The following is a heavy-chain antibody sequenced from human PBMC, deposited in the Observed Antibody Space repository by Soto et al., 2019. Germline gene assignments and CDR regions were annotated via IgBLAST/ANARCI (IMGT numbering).Heavy chain of an antibody. CDR2: IYPSDSET. J-gene: IGHJ6*02. CDR1: GYSFTSYW. V-gene: IGHV5-51*01. CDR3: ARHISPVVTDTRHYYYGMDV. Sequence: GESLKISCKGSGYSFTSYWIAWVRQMPGKGLEWMGIIYPSDSETRYSPSFQGQVTISADKSIRTAYLQWNSLKASDTATYFCARHISPVVTDTRHYYYGMDVWGQGTTVTVSS. D-gene: IGHD2-21*02.